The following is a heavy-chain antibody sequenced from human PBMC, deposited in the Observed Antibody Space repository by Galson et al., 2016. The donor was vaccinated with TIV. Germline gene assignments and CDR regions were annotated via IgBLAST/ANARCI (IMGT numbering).Heavy chain of an antibody. J-gene: IGHJ6*02. CDR2: IYYSGST. CDR3: ARKAGNYYYAMDV. V-gene: IGHV4-30-4*01. Sequence: PGKGLEWIGYIYYSGSTFYNPSLKSRITISLDTSKNQFSLKVTSVTAADTAVYYCARKAGNYYYAMDVWGQGTKVTVSS.